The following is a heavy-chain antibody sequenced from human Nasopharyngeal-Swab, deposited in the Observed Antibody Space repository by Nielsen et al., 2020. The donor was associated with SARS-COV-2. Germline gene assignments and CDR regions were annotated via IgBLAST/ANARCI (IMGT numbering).Heavy chain of an antibody. J-gene: IGHJ4*02. CDR2: IYHSGST. V-gene: IGHV4-4*02. Sequence: WIRQPPGKGLEWIGEIYHSGSTNYNPSLKSRVTISVDKSKNQFSLKLSSVTAADTAVYYCASTGRELSNYFDYWGQGTLVTVSS. CDR3: ASTGRELSNYFDY. D-gene: IGHD3-16*02.